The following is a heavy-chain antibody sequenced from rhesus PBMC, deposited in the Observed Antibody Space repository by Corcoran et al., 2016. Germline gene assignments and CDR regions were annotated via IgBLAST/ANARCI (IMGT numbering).Heavy chain of an antibody. CDR1: GGSISSSNW. CDR3: ARGKYTYFDY. J-gene: IGHJ4*01. Sequence: QVQLQESGPGLVKPSETLSLTCAVSGGSISSSNWWSWIRQPPGKGLEWIGYISGSSGSTYYNPSLQSRVTISKDTSKNQFSLKVSSVTAADTAVYYCARGKYTYFDYWGQGVLVTVSS. V-gene: IGHV4-65*01. CDR2: ISGSSGST. D-gene: IGHD1-44*01.